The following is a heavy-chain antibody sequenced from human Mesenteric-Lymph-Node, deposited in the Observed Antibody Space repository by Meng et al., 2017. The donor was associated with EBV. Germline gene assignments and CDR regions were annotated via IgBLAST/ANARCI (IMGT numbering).Heavy chain of an antibody. D-gene: IGHD3-9*01. J-gene: IGHJ5*02. CDR2: INPNSGGT. Sequence: QVQLVQSGAGVKKPGAPVKVSCKAYGYTFIAYYMHWVRQAPGQGLEWMGRINPNSGGTNYAEKFQDRVTMTRDTSISTVYMELSGLRSDDTAVYYCVRDHRTLTGSLDPWGQGTLVTVSS. CDR1: GYTFIAYY. CDR3: VRDHRTLTGSLDP. V-gene: IGHV1-2*06.